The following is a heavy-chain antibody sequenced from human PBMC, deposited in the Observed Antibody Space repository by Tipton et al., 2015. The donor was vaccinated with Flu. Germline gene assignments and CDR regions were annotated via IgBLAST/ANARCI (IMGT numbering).Heavy chain of an antibody. CDR1: GFTFNDYY. D-gene: IGHD2-15*01. J-gene: IGHJ4*02. Sequence: SLRLSCTASGFTFNDYYISWIRQAPGEGLEWVSYISGSGSTIYYADSVRGRFTISRDNGKNSVFLQMNSLRADDTAVYYCARENYVALGVVVPDYWGQGTLVTVSS. V-gene: IGHV3-11*01. CDR2: ISGSGSTI. CDR3: ARENYVALGVVVPDY.